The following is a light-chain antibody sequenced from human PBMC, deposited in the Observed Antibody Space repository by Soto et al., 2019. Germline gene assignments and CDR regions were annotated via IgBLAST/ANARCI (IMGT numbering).Light chain of an antibody. CDR2: GAS. Sequence: EIVMTQSPATLSVSPCERATLSWRASQSVSIDLAWHQQTPGQAPRLLIYGASTRATGIPVRFSGSASGTEFTLTIGSLQSEDFTVYYCQQRSDWPLTFGGGTKVDI. V-gene: IGKV3-15*01. CDR3: QQRSDWPLT. J-gene: IGKJ4*01. CDR1: QSVSID.